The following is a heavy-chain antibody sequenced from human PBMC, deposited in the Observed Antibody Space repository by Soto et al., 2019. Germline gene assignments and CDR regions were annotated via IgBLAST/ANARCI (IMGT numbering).Heavy chain of an antibody. CDR1: GFTFSSYW. Sequence: GGSLRLSCAASGFTFSSYWMSWVRQAPGKGLEWVANIKQDGSEKYYVDSVKGRFTISRDNAKNSLYLQMNSLRAEDTAVYYCASTGYSSGQFHPYYSDYWGQGTLVTVSS. CDR2: IKQDGSEK. J-gene: IGHJ4*02. CDR3: ASTGYSSGQFHPYYSDY. V-gene: IGHV3-7*01. D-gene: IGHD6-19*01.